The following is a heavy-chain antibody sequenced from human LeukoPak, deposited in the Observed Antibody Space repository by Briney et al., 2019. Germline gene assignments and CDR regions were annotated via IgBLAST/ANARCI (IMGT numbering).Heavy chain of an antibody. D-gene: IGHD6-19*01. CDR1: GFTFSSYA. CDR3: AKERGGQWLVRVVDY. V-gene: IGHV3-23*01. J-gene: IGHJ4*02. Sequence: PGGSLRLSCAASGFTFSSYAMSWVRQAPGKGLEWVSAISGSGSSTYYADSVKGRFTISRDNSKNTLYLQMNSLRAEDTAVYYCAKERGGQWLVRVVDYWGQGTLVTVSS. CDR2: ISGSGSST.